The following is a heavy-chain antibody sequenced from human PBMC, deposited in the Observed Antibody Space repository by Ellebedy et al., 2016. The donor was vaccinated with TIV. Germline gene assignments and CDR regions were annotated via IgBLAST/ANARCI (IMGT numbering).Heavy chain of an antibody. D-gene: IGHD1-26*01. V-gene: IGHV3-9*01. CDR2: ISWNSGSI. Sequence: SLKISCAASGFTFDDYATHWVRQAPGKGLEWVSGISWNSGSIGYADSVKGRFTISRDNAKNSLYLQMNSLRAEDTALYYCAKDNQWELRYWYFDLWGRGTLVTVSS. CDR3: AKDNQWELRYWYFDL. J-gene: IGHJ2*01. CDR1: GFTFDDYA.